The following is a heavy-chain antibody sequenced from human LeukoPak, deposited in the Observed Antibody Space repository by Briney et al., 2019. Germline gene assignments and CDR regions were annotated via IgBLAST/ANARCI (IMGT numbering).Heavy chain of an antibody. J-gene: IGHJ6*02. D-gene: IGHD2-2*01. CDR1: GGSISSYY. V-gene: IGHV4-59*01. Sequence: PSETLSLTCTVSGGSISSYYWSWIRQPPGKGLEWIGYIYYSGSTNYNPSLKSRVTISVDTSKNQFSLKLSSVTAADTAVYYCARDIGSSTSPPRYGMDVWGQGTTVTVSS. CDR3: ARDIGSSTSPPRYGMDV. CDR2: IYYSGST.